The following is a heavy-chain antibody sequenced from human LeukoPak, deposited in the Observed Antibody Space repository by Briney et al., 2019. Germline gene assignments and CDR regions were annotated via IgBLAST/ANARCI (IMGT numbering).Heavy chain of an antibody. CDR1: GGSISSYY. J-gene: IGHJ4*02. V-gene: IGHV4-59*08. Sequence: TSETLSLTCTVSGGSISSYYWSWIRQPPGKGLEWIGYIYYSGSTNYNPSLKSRVTISVDTSKNQFSLKLSSVTAADTAVYYCARLLWAYGAEVDYWGQGTLVTVSS. D-gene: IGHD2-21*01. CDR2: IYYSGST. CDR3: ARLLWAYGAEVDY.